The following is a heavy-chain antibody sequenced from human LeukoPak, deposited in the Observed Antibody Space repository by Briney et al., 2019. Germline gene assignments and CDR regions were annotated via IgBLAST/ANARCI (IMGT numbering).Heavy chain of an antibody. CDR1: GGSISSYY. CDR2: IYYSGST. J-gene: IGHJ6*02. V-gene: IGHV4-59*01. D-gene: IGHD6-13*01. CDR3: ARVFDTSSGYGVYYYSSGMAV. Sequence: SETLSLTCTVSGGSISSYYWSWIRQPPGKGLEWIGYIYYSGSTNYNPSLKSRVTISVDTSKNQFSLKLSSVTAADTAVYYCARVFDTSSGYGVYYYSSGMAVGGQGTTVTVSS.